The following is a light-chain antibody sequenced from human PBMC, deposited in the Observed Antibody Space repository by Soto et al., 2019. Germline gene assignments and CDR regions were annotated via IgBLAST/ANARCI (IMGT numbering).Light chain of an antibody. CDR2: EVS. J-gene: IGLJ1*01. CDR3: SSYTSSNTYV. CDR1: SSDVGSYNR. Sequence: QSALTQPPSVSGSPGQSVAISCTGTSSDVGSYNRVSWYQQPSGTAPKVMIYEVSNRPSGVPDRFSGSKSGNTASLTISGLQAEDEADYYCSSYTSSNTYVFGTWTKVTVL. V-gene: IGLV2-18*02.